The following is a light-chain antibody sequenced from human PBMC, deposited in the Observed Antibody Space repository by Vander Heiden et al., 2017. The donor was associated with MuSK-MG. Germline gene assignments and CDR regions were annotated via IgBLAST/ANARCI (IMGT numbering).Light chain of an antibody. J-gene: IGKJ2*01. CDR1: RDIKTH. CDR3: QQLNSFPHT. CDR2: AAS. Sequence: DIQLTQSPSFLSASVGDRVTITCRASRDIKTHLAWYQQVLGKVPKVLIYAASTLHSGVPSRFSGGGSGTEFTLTISSLQPDDFATYFCQQLNSFPHTFGPGTKLEI. V-gene: IGKV1-9*01.